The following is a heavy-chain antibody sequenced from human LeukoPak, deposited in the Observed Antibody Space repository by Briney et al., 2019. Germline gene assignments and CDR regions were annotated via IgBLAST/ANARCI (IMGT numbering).Heavy chain of an antibody. CDR2: IYPGDSDT. Sequence: GESLKISCKGSAYSFTSYWIGWVRQMPGKGLECMGIIYPGDSDTRYSPSFQGQVTISADRSISTAYLQWSSLKASDTAMYYWARHETGPYFDYWGQGTLVTVSS. V-gene: IGHV5-51*01. J-gene: IGHJ4*02. D-gene: IGHD1-1*01. CDR1: AYSFTSYW. CDR3: ARHETGPYFDY.